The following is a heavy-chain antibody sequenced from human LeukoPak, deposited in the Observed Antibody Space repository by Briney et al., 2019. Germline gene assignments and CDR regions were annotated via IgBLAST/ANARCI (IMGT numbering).Heavy chain of an antibody. CDR2: IYTSGST. V-gene: IGHV4-61*02. D-gene: IGHD3-22*01. CDR3: ARDREYYDSSGYSDY. Sequence: PSQTLSLTCTVSGGSISSGSYYWSWIRQPAGKGLEWIGRIYTSGSTNYNPSLKSRVTISVDTSKNQFSLKLSSVPAADTAVYYCARDREYYDSSGYSDYWGQGTLVTVSS. CDR1: GGSISSGSYY. J-gene: IGHJ4*02.